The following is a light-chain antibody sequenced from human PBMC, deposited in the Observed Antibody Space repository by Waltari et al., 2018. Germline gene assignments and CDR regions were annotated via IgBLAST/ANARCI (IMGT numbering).Light chain of an antibody. CDR1: SLVNSDGDTY. CDR2: KVS. CDR3: MQSTHWPPWT. Sequence: SLVNSDGDTYLHWFQQRPGQSPRRLSNKVSERDPGVPDRFSGSGSGTDFTLEISTVEAEDVGVYYCMQSTHWPPWTFGQGTKVEIK. V-gene: IGKV2-30*01. J-gene: IGKJ1*01.